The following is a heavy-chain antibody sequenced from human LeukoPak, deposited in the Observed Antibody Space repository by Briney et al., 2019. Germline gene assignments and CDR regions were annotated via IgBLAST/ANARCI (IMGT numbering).Heavy chain of an antibody. V-gene: IGHV4-61*02. CDR1: GVSISSDSYY. J-gene: IGHJ3*02. Sequence: PSQTLSLTCTVSGVSISSDSYYWSWIRQPAGKGLEWIGRFYTSGTTNYDPSLKSRVTISVDTSKNQFSLKLRSVTAADTALYYCARSELSCSGGSCPTRYAFDIWGQGTVVTASS. D-gene: IGHD2-15*01. CDR2: FYTSGTT. CDR3: ARSELSCSGGSCPTRYAFDI.